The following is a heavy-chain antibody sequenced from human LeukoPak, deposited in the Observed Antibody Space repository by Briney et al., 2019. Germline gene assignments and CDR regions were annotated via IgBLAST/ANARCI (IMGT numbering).Heavy chain of an antibody. CDR2: ISYDGSNK. CDR1: GFTFSSYG. D-gene: IGHD6-13*01. CDR3: ARRITAAGHMDSFDI. J-gene: IGHJ3*02. Sequence: GGSLRLSCAASGFTFSSYGMHWVRQAPGKGLEWVAVISYDGSNKYYADSVKGRFTISRDNSKNTLYLQMNSLRAEDTAVYYCARRITAAGHMDSFDIWGQGTMVIVSS. V-gene: IGHV3-30*03.